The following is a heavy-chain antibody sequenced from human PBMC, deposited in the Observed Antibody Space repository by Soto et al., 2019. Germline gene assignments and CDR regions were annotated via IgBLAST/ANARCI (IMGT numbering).Heavy chain of an antibody. V-gene: IGHV3-21*01. CDR3: ARSHVDTAMAIYYYYYGMDV. CDR1: GFTFSSYS. Sequence: EVQLVESGGGLVKPGGSLRLSCAASGFTFSSYSMNWVRQAPGKGLEWVSSISSSSSYIYYADSVKGRFTISRDNAKNSLYPQMNSLRAEDTAVYYCARSHVDTAMAIYYYYYGMDVWGQGTTVTVSS. J-gene: IGHJ6*02. D-gene: IGHD5-18*01. CDR2: ISSSSSYI.